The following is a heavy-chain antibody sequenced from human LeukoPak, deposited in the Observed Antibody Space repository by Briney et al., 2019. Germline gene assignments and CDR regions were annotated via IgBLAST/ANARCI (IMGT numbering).Heavy chain of an antibody. D-gene: IGHD4-17*01. V-gene: IGHV4-4*09. CDR1: GGSISSYY. CDR2: IYTSGST. Sequence: SETLSLTCTVSGGSISSYYWSWIRQPPGKGLEWIGYIYTSGSTNYNPSLKSRVTISVDTSKNQFPLKLSSVTAADTAVYYCARRLRSGGDYVGNYYYYMDVWGKGTTVTVSS. CDR3: ARRLRSGGDYVGNYYYYMDV. J-gene: IGHJ6*03.